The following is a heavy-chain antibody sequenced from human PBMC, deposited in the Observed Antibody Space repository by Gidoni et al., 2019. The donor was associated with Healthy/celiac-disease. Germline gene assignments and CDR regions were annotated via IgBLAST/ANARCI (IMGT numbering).Heavy chain of an antibody. D-gene: IGHD3-22*01. Sequence: EVQLVESGGGLVQPGGSLRLSCAASGFTFSSSWMPWVRQAPGKGLVGVSRNNSDGSSTSYAYAVKGRFTISRDNAKNTLYLQMNSLRAEDTAVYYCARVSSTYYYGSSGYYKRGDYFDYWGQGTLVTVSS. CDR2: NNSDGSST. V-gene: IGHV3-74*01. CDR3: ARVSSTYYYGSSGYYKRGDYFDY. J-gene: IGHJ4*02. CDR1: GFTFSSSW.